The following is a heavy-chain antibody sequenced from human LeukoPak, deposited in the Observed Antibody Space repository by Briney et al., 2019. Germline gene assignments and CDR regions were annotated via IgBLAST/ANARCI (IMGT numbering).Heavy chain of an antibody. J-gene: IGHJ4*02. CDR1: GVTFSSDS. CDR3: ARAPHYCTNGVCYSSPFDY. D-gene: IGHD2-8*01. Sequence: GALRLSCAASGVTFSSDSMSGGREAPGEGREGGSAISSSSCYIYYAHSVKRRFTISRDNAKNSLYLQMNSLRAEHTAVYYCARAPHYCTNGVCYSSPFDYWGQGTLVTVSS. CDR2: ISSSSCYI. V-gene: IGHV3-21*01.